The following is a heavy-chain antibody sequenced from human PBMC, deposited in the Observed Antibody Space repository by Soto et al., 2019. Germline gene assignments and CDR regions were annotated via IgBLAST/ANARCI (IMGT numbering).Heavy chain of an antibody. D-gene: IGHD6-13*01. CDR1: GFTFSNYW. Sequence: EVQLVESGGGLVQPGGSLRLSCAASGFTFSNYWMSWVRQAPGKGLEWVGNIKQDGSEKNYVDSVKGRFTISRDNAKNSLFLQMNSLRAEDTAVYYCASIASAGRGWDVWGQGTTGIVSS. CDR3: ASIASAGRGWDV. CDR2: IKQDGSEK. V-gene: IGHV3-7*01. J-gene: IGHJ6*02.